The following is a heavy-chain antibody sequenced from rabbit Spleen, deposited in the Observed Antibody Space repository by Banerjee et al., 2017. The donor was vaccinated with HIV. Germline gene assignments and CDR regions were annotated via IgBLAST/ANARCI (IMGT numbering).Heavy chain of an antibody. CDR1: GFSFSDRDV. CDR2: INAATAKP. D-gene: IGHD6-1*01. V-gene: IGHV1S45*01. Sequence: QEQLVESGGGLVQPEGSLTLTCKASGFSFSDRDVMCWVRQAPGKGLEWIACINAATAKPVYATWAKGRFTISRTSSTTVTLRMTSLTAADRATYFCARDLVDAIGWNFNLWGPGTLVTVS. J-gene: IGHJ4*01. CDR3: ARDLVDAIGWNFNL.